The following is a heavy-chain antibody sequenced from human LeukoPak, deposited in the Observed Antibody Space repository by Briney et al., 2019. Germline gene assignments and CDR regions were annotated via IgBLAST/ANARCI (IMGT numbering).Heavy chain of an antibody. D-gene: IGHD2-2*01. V-gene: IGHV1-69*01. CDR1: GGTFSSYA. CDR3: ARGYCSSTSCYPADI. Sequence: ASVKVSCKAPGGTFSSYAISWVRQAPGQGLEWMGGIIPIFGTANYAQKFQGRVTITADESTSTAYMELSSLRSEDTAVYYCARGYCSSTSCYPADIWGQGAMVTVSS. J-gene: IGHJ3*02. CDR2: IIPIFGTA.